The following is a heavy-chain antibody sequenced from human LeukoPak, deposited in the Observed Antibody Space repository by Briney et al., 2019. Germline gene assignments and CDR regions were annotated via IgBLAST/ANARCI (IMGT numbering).Heavy chain of an antibody. CDR2: ISSSSSTI. J-gene: IGHJ6*03. CDR3: ARVGDIVVVPAAYYYMDV. D-gene: IGHD2-2*01. Sequence: GGSLRLSCAASGFTFSSYSMNWVRQAPGKGLEWVSYISSSSSTIYYADSVKGRFTISRDNAKNSLYLQMNSLRAEDTAVYYCARVGDIVVVPAAYYYMDVWGKGTTVTVSS. CDR1: GFTFSSYS. V-gene: IGHV3-48*01.